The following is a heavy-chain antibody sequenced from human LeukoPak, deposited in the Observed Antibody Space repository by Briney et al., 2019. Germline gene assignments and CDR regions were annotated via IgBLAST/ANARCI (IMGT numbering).Heavy chain of an antibody. Sequence: GGSLRLSCAASGFTFSSYAMHWVRQAPGKGLVWVSRIQGDGSNTNYADSVKGRFSISRDNAKNTVYLQMNSLRAEDTAVYYCARDLAKGGYFDYWGQGTLVTVSS. V-gene: IGHV3-74*01. CDR2: IQGDGSNT. D-gene: IGHD3-16*01. CDR3: ARDLAKGGYFDY. J-gene: IGHJ4*02. CDR1: GFTFSSYA.